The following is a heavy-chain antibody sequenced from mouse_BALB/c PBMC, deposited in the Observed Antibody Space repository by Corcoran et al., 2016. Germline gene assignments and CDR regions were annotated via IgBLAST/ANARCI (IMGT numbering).Heavy chain of an antibody. V-gene: IGHV14-1*02. CDR1: GFNIKDYY. Sequence: EVQLQQSGAELVRPGALVKLSCQASGFNIKDYYMHWVKQRPEQGLEWIGWIDPENGNTIYDPKFQGKASITADTSSNTAYLQLSSLTSEDTAVYYCHITTVVEAYWGQGTLVTVSA. CDR3: HITTVVEAY. J-gene: IGHJ3*01. D-gene: IGHD1-1*01. CDR2: IDPENGNT.